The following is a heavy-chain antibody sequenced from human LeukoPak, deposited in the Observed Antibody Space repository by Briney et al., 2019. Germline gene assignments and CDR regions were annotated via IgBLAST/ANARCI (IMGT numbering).Heavy chain of an antibody. CDR3: ARDYGSGSYYYYYMDV. CDR2: IKSDGRST. D-gene: IGHD3-10*01. V-gene: IGHV3-74*01. J-gene: IGHJ6*03. Sequence: GGSLRLSCAASGFTFSSYWMHWVRQAPGKGLVWVSRIKSDGRSTSYADSVKGRFTISRDNSKNTLYLQMNSLRAEDTAVYYCARDYGSGSYYYYYMDVWGKGTTVTVSS. CDR1: GFTFSSYW.